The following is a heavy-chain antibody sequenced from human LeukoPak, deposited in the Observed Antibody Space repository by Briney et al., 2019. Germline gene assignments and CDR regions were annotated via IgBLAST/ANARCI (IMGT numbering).Heavy chain of an antibody. CDR3: AKDGYYHDSSGYYYFDY. J-gene: IGHJ4*02. D-gene: IGHD3-22*01. Sequence: GGSLRLSCAASGFTFSNYGLHWVRQAPGKGLEWVAVICYDGSHKYYADSVKGRFTISRDNSKNTLYLQMNSLRVEDTAVYYCAKDGYYHDSSGYYYFDYWGQGTLVTVSS. CDR1: GFTFSNYG. V-gene: IGHV3-33*06. CDR2: ICYDGSHK.